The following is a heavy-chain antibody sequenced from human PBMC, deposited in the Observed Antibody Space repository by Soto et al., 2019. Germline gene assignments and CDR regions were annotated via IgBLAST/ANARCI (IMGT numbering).Heavy chain of an antibody. CDR3: ARRWNYYYGMDV. CDR1: GYTFTGYY. CDR2: INPNSGGT. V-gene: IGHV1-2*02. D-gene: IGHD2-15*01. Sequence: ASVKVSCKASGYTFTGYYMHWVRQAPGQGLEWMGWINPNSGGTNYAQKFQGRVTMTRGTSISTAYMELSRLRSDDTAVYYCARRWNYYYGMDVWGQGTTVTVSS. J-gene: IGHJ6*02.